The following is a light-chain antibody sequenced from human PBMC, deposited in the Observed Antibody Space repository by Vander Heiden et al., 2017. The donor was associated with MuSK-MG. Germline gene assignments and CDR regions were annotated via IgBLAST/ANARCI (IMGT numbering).Light chain of an antibody. J-gene: IGKJ1*01. CDR2: GAS. Sequence: EIVLTQSPGTLSLSPGERATLSCRASQSVSSSYLAWYQQKPGQAPRLLIYGASSRATGIPDRFSGSGSGTDFTLTISRLEPEDFTVYYCQRYGSSGQTFGQGTKVEIK. CDR3: QRYGSSGQT. CDR1: QSVSSSY. V-gene: IGKV3-20*01.